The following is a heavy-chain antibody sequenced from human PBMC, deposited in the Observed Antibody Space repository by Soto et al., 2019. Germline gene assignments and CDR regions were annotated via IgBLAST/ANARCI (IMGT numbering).Heavy chain of an antibody. D-gene: IGHD6-6*01. CDR3: ARIRIQQLVWREFDY. Sequence: GSGPTLVNPTQTLTLTCTFSGFSLSTSGMCVSWIRQPPGKALEWLALIDWDDDKYYSTSLKTRLTISKDTSKNQVVLTMTNMDPVDTATYYCARIRIQQLVWREFDYWGQGTLVTVSS. CDR2: IDWDDDK. V-gene: IGHV2-70*01. J-gene: IGHJ4*02. CDR1: GFSLSTSGMC.